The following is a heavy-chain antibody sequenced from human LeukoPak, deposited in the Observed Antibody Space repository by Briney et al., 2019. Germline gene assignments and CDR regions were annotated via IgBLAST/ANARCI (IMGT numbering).Heavy chain of an antibody. V-gene: IGHV3-21*01. D-gene: IGHD1-26*01. J-gene: IGHJ6*02. CDR2: ISSSSSYI. Sequence: PGGSLRLSCAASGFTFSSYSMNGVRQAPAKGLEWVSSISSSSSYIYYADSVKGRFTNSRDNAKNSLYLQINSLRAEDTAVYYCARGEPRLYYYYYGMDVWGQGTTVTVSS. CDR3: ARGEPRLYYYYYGMDV. CDR1: GFTFSSYS.